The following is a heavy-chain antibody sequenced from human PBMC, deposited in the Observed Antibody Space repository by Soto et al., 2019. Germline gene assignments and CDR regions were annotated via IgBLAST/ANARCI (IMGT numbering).Heavy chain of an antibody. D-gene: IGHD4-17*01. CDR1: GGSISSGGYY. CDR2: IYYSGSP. J-gene: IGHJ4*02. Sequence: QVQLQESGPGLVKPSQTLSLTCTVSGGSISSGGYYWSWIRQHPGKGLEWIGYIYYSGSPYYNPSLKSRVTISVDTSKNQFSLKLSSVTAADTAMYYCARGLTVTTQPFDYWGQGTLVTVSS. V-gene: IGHV4-31*03. CDR3: ARGLTVTTQPFDY.